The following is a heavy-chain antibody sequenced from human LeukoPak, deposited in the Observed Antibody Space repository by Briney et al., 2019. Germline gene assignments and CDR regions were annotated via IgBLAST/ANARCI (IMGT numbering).Heavy chain of an antibody. Sequence: KPSETLSLTCTVSGGSISSYYWSWIRQPPGKGLEWIGYIYYSGSTNYNPSLKSRVTISVDTSKNQFSLNLTSVTAADTAVYYCARGGGWLLPRYWYFDLWGRGTLVTVSS. D-gene: IGHD3-22*01. CDR3: ARGGGWLLPRYWYFDL. J-gene: IGHJ2*01. V-gene: IGHV4-59*08. CDR2: IYYSGST. CDR1: GGSISSYY.